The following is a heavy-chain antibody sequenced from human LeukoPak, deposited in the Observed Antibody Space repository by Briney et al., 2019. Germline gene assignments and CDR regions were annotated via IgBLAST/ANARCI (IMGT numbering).Heavy chain of an antibody. Sequence: GASVKVSCKSSGYTLTGYYMHWVRQAPGQGLEWMGWINGDSGATKYAQKFQGRVTMTRDTSISTAYMELSSLRSDDTAVYYCARATGTGEGWFDPWGQGTLVTVSS. CDR3: ARATGTGEGWFDP. V-gene: IGHV1-2*02. J-gene: IGHJ5*02. CDR1: GYTLTGYY. D-gene: IGHD3-10*01. CDR2: INGDSGAT.